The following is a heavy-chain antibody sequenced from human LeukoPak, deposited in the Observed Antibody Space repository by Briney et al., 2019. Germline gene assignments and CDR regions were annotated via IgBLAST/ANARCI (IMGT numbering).Heavy chain of an antibody. J-gene: IGHJ1*01. Sequence: HGESLKISCKGSGYSFTSYWIGWVRQMPGKGLEWMGMIYPGDSDTRYSPSFQGQVTISADKSISTAYLQWSSLKASDTAMYYCARQVMRGYSYLQYWGQGTLVTVSS. D-gene: IGHD5-18*01. CDR1: GYSFTSYW. CDR2: IYPGDSDT. CDR3: ARQVMRGYSYLQY. V-gene: IGHV5-51*01.